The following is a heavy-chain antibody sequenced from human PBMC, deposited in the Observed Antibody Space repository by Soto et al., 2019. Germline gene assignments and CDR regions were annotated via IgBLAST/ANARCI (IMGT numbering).Heavy chain of an antibody. CDR2: VSPDGGET. V-gene: IGHV3-30*04. CDR3: ARDGGSPGNYYSASDL. J-gene: IGHJ3*01. CDR1: RFTFSSYA. D-gene: IGHD1-26*01. Sequence: QVQLVESGGDVVQPGGSLRLSCAGSRFTFSSYAMPWVRQAPGKGWGWVSVVSPDGGETFYAESVKGRFTISRDNSKNTMYVQMNSLRPEDTAIYYCARDGGSPGNYYSASDLWGQGTMVTVSS.